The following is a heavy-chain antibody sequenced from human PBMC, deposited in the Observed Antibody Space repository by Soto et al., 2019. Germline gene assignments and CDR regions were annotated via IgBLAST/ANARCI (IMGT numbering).Heavy chain of an antibody. CDR3: ARDWSRSSGSFGMDV. V-gene: IGHV4-31*03. Sequence: QVQLQESGPGLVMPSQTLSLTCSVSGGSISSGGYYWTWIRQRPGKGLEWVGYIYYSGTTYYSPSLKSRLTIXXDXSXTQFSLRLTSVTAADTAVYYCARDWSRSSGSFGMDVWGQGTAVTVSS. CDR1: GGSISSGGYY. D-gene: IGHD3-10*01. CDR2: IYYSGTT. J-gene: IGHJ6*02.